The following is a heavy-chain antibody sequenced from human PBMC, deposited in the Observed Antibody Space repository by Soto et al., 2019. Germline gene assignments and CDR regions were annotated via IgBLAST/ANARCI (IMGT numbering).Heavy chain of an antibody. V-gene: IGHV3-23*01. J-gene: IGHJ4*02. CDR2: ITSDGRT. CDR3: AKDYSPVTTDPVSVVLCDY. Sequence: LRLSCAASGFTFSSYAMSWVRQAPGKGLEWVSIITSDGRTYYADSVKGRFTISRDNSKNTVYLQMNSLRAEDTAVYYCAKDYSPVTTDPVSVVLCDYWGQGALVTVSS. CDR1: GFTFSSYA. D-gene: IGHD3-22*01.